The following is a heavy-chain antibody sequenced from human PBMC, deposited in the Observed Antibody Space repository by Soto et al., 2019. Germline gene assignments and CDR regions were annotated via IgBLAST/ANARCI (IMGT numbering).Heavy chain of an antibody. Sequence: SETMSLTCAVYDGSFSGYYWSCIRQPPGKGLEWIGEINHSGSTNYNPSLKTRVTISVDTSKNQFSLKLSSVTAADTAVYYCARERAKHDFWSGYLRLFAPWGQGTLVTVSS. V-gene: IGHV4-34*01. CDR1: DGSFSGYY. D-gene: IGHD3-3*01. CDR2: INHSGST. J-gene: IGHJ5*02. CDR3: ARERAKHDFWSGYLRLFAP.